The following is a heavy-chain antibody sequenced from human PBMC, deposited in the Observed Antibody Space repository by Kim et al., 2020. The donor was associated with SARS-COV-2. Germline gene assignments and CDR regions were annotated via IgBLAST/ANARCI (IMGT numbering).Heavy chain of an antibody. Sequence: SVKVSCKASGGTFSSYAISWVRQAPGQGLEWMGGIIPIFGTANYAQKFQGRVTITADKSTSTAYMELSSLRSEDTAVYYCARVGCRGGSCYSKKAYYGMDVWGQGTTVTVSS. CDR1: GGTFSSYA. D-gene: IGHD2-15*01. J-gene: IGHJ6*02. CDR3: ARVGCRGGSCYSKKAYYGMDV. CDR2: IIPIFGTA. V-gene: IGHV1-69*06.